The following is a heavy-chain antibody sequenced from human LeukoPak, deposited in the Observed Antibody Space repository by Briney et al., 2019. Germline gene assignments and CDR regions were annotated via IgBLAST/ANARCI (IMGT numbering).Heavy chain of an antibody. CDR1: GGSFSGYY. CDR2: IYHSGGT. V-gene: IGHV4-34*01. Sequence: PSETLSLTCAVYGGSFSGYYWSWIRQPPGKGLEWIGEIYHSGGTNYNPSLKSRVTISVDTSKNQFSLKLSSVTAADTAVYYCARRYTNYASLDYWGQGTLVTVSS. CDR3: ARRYTNYASLDY. D-gene: IGHD1-1*01. J-gene: IGHJ4*02.